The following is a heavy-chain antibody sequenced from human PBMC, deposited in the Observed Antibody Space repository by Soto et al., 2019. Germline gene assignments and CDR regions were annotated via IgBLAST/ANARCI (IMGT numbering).Heavy chain of an antibody. V-gene: IGHV3-21*01. J-gene: IGHJ4*02. CDR3: GRDTNFYASGSGVDY. Sequence: EVQLVESGGGLVEPGGSLRLSCAASGFTSSSYSMNWVRQAPGKGLEWVSSITSSNNYIHYAASVEGRFTISRDNAKSSLYLQMNSLRAEDTAVYYCGRDTNFYASGSGVDYWGQGTLVTVSS. D-gene: IGHD3-10*01. CDR2: ITSSNNYI. CDR1: GFTSSSYS.